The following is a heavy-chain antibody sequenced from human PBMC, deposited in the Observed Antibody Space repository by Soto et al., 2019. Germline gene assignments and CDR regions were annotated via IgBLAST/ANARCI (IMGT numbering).Heavy chain of an antibody. CDR3: AKSFTQSNVWRAYRHKTHFDY. CDR2: ISGAGDTT. J-gene: IGHJ4*02. D-gene: IGHD3-16*02. CDR1: GFTFTNYG. V-gene: IGHV3-23*01. Sequence: EVRLLESGGGLVQPGGSLRLSCEGSGFTFTNYGMDWVRQAPGKGLEWISFISGAGDTTYYADSVKGRFIISRDNSKNTLYLQMKSLRAEDTALYYCAKSFTQSNVWRAYRHKTHFDYWGQGALVTVTS.